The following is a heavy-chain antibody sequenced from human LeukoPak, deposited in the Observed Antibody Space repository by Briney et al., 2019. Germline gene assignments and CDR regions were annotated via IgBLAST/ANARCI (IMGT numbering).Heavy chain of an antibody. CDR3: ARTCSSTSCFIDY. Sequence: GGSLRLSCAASGFTFSSYAMSWVRQAPGKGLEWVSVIYSGGSTYYADSVKGRFTISRDNSKNTLYLQMNSLRAEDTAVYYCARTCSSTSCFIDYWGQGTLVTVSS. CDR1: GFTFSSYA. J-gene: IGHJ4*02. V-gene: IGHV3-66*01. CDR2: IYSGGST. D-gene: IGHD2-2*01.